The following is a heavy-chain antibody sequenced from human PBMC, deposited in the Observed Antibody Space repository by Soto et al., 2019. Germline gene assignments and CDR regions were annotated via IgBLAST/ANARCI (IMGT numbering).Heavy chain of an antibody. CDR2: IYHSGST. D-gene: IGHD1-26*01. J-gene: IGHJ6*02. V-gene: IGHV4-4*02. Sequence: SETLSLTCAVSGGSISSSNWLIWVRQPPGKGLEWIGEIYHSGSTNYNPSLKSRVTISVDKSKNQFSLKLSSVTAADTAVYYCARVSGSYYYGMDVWGQGITVTVSS. CDR1: GGSISSSNW. CDR3: ARVSGSYYYGMDV.